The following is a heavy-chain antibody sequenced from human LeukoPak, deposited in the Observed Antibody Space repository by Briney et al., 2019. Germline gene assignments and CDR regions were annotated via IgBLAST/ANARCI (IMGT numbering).Heavy chain of an antibody. J-gene: IGHJ4*02. V-gene: IGHV3-21*01. CDR1: GFTFSRHS. Sequence: PGGSLRLSCAASGFTFSRHSMNWVRQAPGKGLEWVSSISSSSIYIYYADSVQGRFIISRDNAKNSLYLQMNSLRAEDTAVYYCARDRGVPGYYYDSSGYAHFDYWGQGTLVTVSS. D-gene: IGHD3-22*01. CDR2: ISSSSIYI. CDR3: ARDRGVPGYYYDSSGYAHFDY.